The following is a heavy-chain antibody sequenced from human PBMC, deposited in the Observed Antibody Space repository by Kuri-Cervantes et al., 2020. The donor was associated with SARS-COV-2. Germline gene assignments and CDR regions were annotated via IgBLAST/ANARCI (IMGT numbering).Heavy chain of an antibody. CDR3: AKAWRGQWLASYYYYGMDV. CDR2: ISGSGGST. CDR1: GFTVSSYA. J-gene: IGHJ6*02. Sequence: ETLSLTCAASGFTVSSYAMSWVRQAPGKGLEWVSAISGSGGSTYYADSVKGRFTISRDNSKNTLYLQMNSLRAEDTAVYYCAKAWRGQWLASYYYYGMDVWGQGTTVTVSS. D-gene: IGHD6-19*01. V-gene: IGHV3-23*01.